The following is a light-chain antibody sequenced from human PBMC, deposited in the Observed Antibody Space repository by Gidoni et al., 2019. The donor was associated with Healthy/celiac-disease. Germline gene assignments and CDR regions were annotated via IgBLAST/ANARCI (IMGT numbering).Light chain of an antibody. V-gene: IGLV3-1*01. CDR3: QAWDSSTRV. J-gene: IGLJ2*01. Sequence: SDELTQPPSVSVSPGQTASITCSGVKLGGKYACWYQQKPGQSPVLVIYQDSKRPSGIPERFSGSNSGNTAALTISGTQAMDEADYYCQAWDSSTRVFGGGTKLTVL. CDR2: QDS. CDR1: KLGGKY.